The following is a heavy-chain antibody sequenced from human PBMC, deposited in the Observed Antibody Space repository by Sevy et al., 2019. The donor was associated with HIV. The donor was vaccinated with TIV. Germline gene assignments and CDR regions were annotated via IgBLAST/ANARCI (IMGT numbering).Heavy chain of an antibody. CDR2: ISHDGRYK. CDR3: ARLVSCGGDCHYLDS. V-gene: IGHV3-30*03. CDR1: GFTFSNYD. Sequence: GGSLRLSCAASGFTFSNYDLHWVRQAPGKGLDWVAVISHDGRYKNYADSVKVRFTISRDNLRNTLFLQMDSLRPDDTAVYFCARLVSCGGDCHYLDSWGQGALVTVSS. J-gene: IGHJ4*02. D-gene: IGHD2-21*02.